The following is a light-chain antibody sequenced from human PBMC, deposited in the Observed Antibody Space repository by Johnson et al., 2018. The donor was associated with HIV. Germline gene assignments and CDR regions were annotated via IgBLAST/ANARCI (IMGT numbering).Light chain of an antibody. Sequence: QSVLTQPPSVSAAPGQKVTISCSGRTSTLGNKYVSWYQQFPGTAPKLLIYENNKRPSGIPDRFSGSKSDTSATLGITGLQTGDEADYYCGTWNSSLSAHDYVFGTGTKVTVL. J-gene: IGLJ1*01. CDR2: ENN. V-gene: IGLV1-51*01. CDR1: TSTLGNKY. CDR3: GTWNSSLSAHDYV.